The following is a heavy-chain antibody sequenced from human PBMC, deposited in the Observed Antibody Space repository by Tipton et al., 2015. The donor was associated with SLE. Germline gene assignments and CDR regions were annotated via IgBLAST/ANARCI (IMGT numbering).Heavy chain of an antibody. Sequence: TLSLTCAVYGGSFSGYYWSWIRQPPGKGLEWIGEINHSGSTNYNPSLKSRGTISVDTSKNQFSLKLSSVTAADTAVYYCARGGGGSYRWFDPWGQGTLVTVSS. D-gene: IGHD2-15*01. CDR3: ARGGGGSYRWFDP. CDR2: INHSGST. CDR1: GGSFSGYY. V-gene: IGHV4-34*01. J-gene: IGHJ5*02.